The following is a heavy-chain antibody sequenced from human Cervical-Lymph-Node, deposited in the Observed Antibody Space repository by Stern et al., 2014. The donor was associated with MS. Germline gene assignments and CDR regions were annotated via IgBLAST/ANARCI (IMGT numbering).Heavy chain of an antibody. CDR3: ATSGRRLGLDV. D-gene: IGHD6-25*01. J-gene: IGHJ6*02. V-gene: IGHV1-24*01. Sequence: QVQLVQSGAEVKKPGASVKVSCKLSGYTLTDVSMHWVRQVPGKGLEWVGSFDPEDGEAINPQKFQGRFTMTEDTSTDTAYMQLSSLKSDDTAVYYCATSGRRLGLDVWGQGTTVIVSS. CDR1: GYTLTDVS. CDR2: FDPEDGEA.